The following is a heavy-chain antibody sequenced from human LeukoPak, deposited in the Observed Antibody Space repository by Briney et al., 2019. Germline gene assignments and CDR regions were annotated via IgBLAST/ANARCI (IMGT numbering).Heavy chain of an antibody. Sequence: GGSLRLSCAASGFSFSSYGMHWVRQAPRKGLGWGSSTIGGGDYTYYADSVRGRFSISRDNSDNTLYLQMSSLRADDTAVYYCSKGANIGGDYGVFDYWGQGTLVTVSS. CDR1: GFSFSSYG. CDR3: SKGANIGGDYGVFDY. CDR2: TIGGGDYT. D-gene: IGHD4-17*01. V-gene: IGHV3-23*01. J-gene: IGHJ4*02.